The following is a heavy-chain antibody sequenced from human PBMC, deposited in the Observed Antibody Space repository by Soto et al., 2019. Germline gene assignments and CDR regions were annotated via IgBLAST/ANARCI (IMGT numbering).Heavy chain of an antibody. CDR2: ISAYNGNT. V-gene: IGHV1-18*04. J-gene: IGHJ4*02. CDR1: GYTFTSYG. D-gene: IGHD3-9*01. CDR3: ARDHDILTGYSPGDY. Sequence: ASVKVSCKASGYTFTSYGISWVRQAPGQGLEWMGWISAYNGNTNYAQKLQGRVTMTTDTSTSTAYIELRSLRSDGTAVYYCARDHDILTGYSPGDYWGQGTLVTVSS.